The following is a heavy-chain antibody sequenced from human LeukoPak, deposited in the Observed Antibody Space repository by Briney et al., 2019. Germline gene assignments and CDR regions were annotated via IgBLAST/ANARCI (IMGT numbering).Heavy chain of an antibody. Sequence: GGSLRLSCAASGFTFSSYSMNWVRQAPGKGLEWVSSISSSSSYIYYADSVKGRFTISRDNAKNSLYLQMNSLRAEDTAVYYCARVQDDSSGYYVTQVFDYWGQGTLVTVSS. D-gene: IGHD3-22*01. CDR2: ISSSSSYI. J-gene: IGHJ4*02. CDR1: GFTFSSYS. V-gene: IGHV3-21*01. CDR3: ARVQDDSSGYYVTQVFDY.